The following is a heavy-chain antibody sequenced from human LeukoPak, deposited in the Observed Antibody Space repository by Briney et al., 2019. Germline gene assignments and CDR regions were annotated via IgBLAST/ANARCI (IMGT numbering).Heavy chain of an antibody. CDR1: GFTFSSYW. Sequence: GGSLRLSCVGSGFTFSSYWMHWVRQAPGKGLVWVSRINGDGSSTNYADSVKGRFTISRDNAKNTLHLQMNSLKAEDTAVYYCARELSGSYYDWGPGTLATVTS. CDR3: ARELSGSYYD. D-gene: IGHD1-26*01. CDR2: INGDGSST. V-gene: IGHV3-74*01. J-gene: IGHJ4*02.